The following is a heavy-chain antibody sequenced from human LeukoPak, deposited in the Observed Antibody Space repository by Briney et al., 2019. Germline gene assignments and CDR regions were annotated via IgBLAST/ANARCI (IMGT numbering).Heavy chain of an antibody. J-gene: IGHJ3*02. CDR1: GFTFSSYW. CDR2: IKQDGSEK. CDR3: ARDQLASGDAFDI. Sequence: PGGSLRLSCAASGFTFSSYWMSWVRQAPGKGLEWVANIKQDGSEKYYVDSVKGRFTISRDNAKNSLYLQMNSLRAEDTAVYYCARDQLASGDAFDIWGQRTMVTVSS. D-gene: IGHD5-12*01. V-gene: IGHV3-7*01.